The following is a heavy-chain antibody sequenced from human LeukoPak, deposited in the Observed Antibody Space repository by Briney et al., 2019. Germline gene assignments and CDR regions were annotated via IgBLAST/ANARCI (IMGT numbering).Heavy chain of an antibody. Sequence: PGGSLRLSCAASGFTFSSYGMHWVRQAPGKGLEWVAFIRYDGSNKYYADSVKGRFTISRDNSKNTLYLQMNSLRAEDTAVYYCAKGGTDYYYMGVWGKGTTVTVSS. J-gene: IGHJ6*03. CDR1: GFTFSSYG. CDR3: AKGGTDYYYMGV. D-gene: IGHD1-1*01. CDR2: IRYDGSNK. V-gene: IGHV3-30*02.